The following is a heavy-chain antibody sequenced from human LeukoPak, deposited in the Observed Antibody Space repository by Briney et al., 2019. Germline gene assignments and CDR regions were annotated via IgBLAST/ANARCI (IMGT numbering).Heavy chain of an antibody. Sequence: GSLRLSCAASGFTVSSNYMSWVRQAPGKGLEWVSRINSDGSSTSYADSVKGRFTISRDNAKNTLYLQMNSLRAEDTAVYYCARRTAAGKYYFDSWGQGTLVTVPS. V-gene: IGHV3-74*01. CDR2: INSDGSST. J-gene: IGHJ4*02. D-gene: IGHD6-13*01. CDR3: ARRTAAGKYYFDS. CDR1: GFTVSSNY.